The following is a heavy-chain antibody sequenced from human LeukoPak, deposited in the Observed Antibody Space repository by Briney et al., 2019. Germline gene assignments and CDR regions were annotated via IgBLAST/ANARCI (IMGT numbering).Heavy chain of an antibody. CDR2: IYYSGTT. V-gene: IGHV4-39*01. CDR3: ARQVSDYFYNYMDV. Sequence: SETLSVTCTVSGGSISTSSYYWGWIRQPPGKGLEWIGTIYYSGTTYYNPSLESRVTISEDTSRNRFSLMLSSVTAADTAIYYCARQVSDYFYNYMDVWGGGTTVIVSS. D-gene: IGHD2/OR15-2a*01. J-gene: IGHJ6*03. CDR1: GGSISTSSYY.